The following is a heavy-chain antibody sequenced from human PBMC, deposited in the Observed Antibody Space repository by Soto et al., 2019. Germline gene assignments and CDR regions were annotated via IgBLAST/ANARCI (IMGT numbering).Heavy chain of an antibody. J-gene: IGHJ5*02. Sequence: GASLRPSSQPSAFEVSHNYMNRFRQATGKGLEWVSNIYTAGDTYYADSVKGRFTVSRDRATNTVFLQMNSLRGDDSAIYYCARDRNDLSTGYSAIGGFDPWGQGT. CDR3: ARDRNDLSTGYSAIGGFDP. CDR1: AFEVSHNY. V-gene: IGHV3-66*01. D-gene: IGHD3-9*01. CDR2: IYTAGDT.